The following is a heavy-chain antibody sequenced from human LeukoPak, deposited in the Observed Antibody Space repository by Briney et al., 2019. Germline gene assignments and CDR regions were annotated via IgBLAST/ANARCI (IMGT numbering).Heavy chain of an antibody. D-gene: IGHD6-13*01. Sequence: SETLSLTCAVYGGSFSGYYWSWIRQPPGKGLEWIGEINHSGSTNYNPSLKSRVTISVDTSKNQFSLKLSSVTAADTAVYYCARLYSSSGYNWFDPWGQGTLVTVSS. CDR1: GGSFSGYY. CDR3: ARLYSSSGYNWFDP. V-gene: IGHV4-34*01. J-gene: IGHJ5*02. CDR2: INHSGST.